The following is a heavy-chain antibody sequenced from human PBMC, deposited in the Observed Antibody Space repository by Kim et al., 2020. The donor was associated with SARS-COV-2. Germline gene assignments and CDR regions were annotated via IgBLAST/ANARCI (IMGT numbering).Heavy chain of an antibody. CDR2: IYHSGST. D-gene: IGHD4-17*01. CDR3: ARTPIMTTVSGQPYYFDY. J-gene: IGHJ4*02. CDR1: GGSISSSNW. V-gene: IGHV4-4*02. Sequence: SETLSLTCAVSGGSISSSNWWSWVRQPPGKGLEWIGEIYHSGSTNYNPSLKSRVTISVDKSKNQFSLKLSSVTAADTAVYYCARTPIMTTVSGQPYYFDYWGQGTLVTVSS.